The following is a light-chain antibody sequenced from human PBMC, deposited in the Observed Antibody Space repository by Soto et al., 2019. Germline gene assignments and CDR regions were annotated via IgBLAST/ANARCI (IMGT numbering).Light chain of an antibody. CDR1: QSISRY. CDR2: AAS. CDR3: QQSYSTPCT. Sequence: DIPMNQSPASLSASVGDRVTSTCRASQSISRYLNWYQQKPGKAPKLLIYAASSLQSRVPSKFSGSGSGTDFTLTISSLQPEDFATYYCQQSYSTPCTFGQGTKLAIK. V-gene: IGKV1-39*01. J-gene: IGKJ2*01.